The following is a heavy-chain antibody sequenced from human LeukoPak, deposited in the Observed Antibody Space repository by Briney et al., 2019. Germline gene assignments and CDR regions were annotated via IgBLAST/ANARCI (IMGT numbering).Heavy chain of an antibody. J-gene: IGHJ4*02. V-gene: IGHV3-7*01. CDR1: GYTFSSYW. CDR2: IKQDGSEK. CDR3: AREEAAGQFDY. D-gene: IGHD6-13*01. Sequence: QPGGSLRLSCAASGYTFSSYWMSWVRQAPGKGLEWVANIKQDGSEKYYMDSVKGRFTISRDNAKNSLYLQMNSLRAEDTAVYYCAREEAAGQFDYWGQGTLVTVSS.